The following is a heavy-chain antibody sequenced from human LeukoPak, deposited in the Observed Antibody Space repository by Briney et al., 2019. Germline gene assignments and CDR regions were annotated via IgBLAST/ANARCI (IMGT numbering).Heavy chain of an antibody. J-gene: IGHJ5*02. V-gene: IGHV4-30-2*01. CDR3: ARGFFVRENPGSWFDP. CDR1: GGSISSGGYS. D-gene: IGHD3-10*02. Sequence: PSETLSLTCAVSGGSISSGGYSWNWIRQPPGRGLEWIGYIYHTGNTFYNPSLKSRVTISVDRSKNQFSLRLTSVTAADTAVYYCARGFFVRENPGSWFDPWGQGTLVTVSP. CDR2: IYHTGNT.